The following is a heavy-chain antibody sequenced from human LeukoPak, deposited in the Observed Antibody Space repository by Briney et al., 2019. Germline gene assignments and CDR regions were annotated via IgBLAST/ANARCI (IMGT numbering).Heavy chain of an antibody. CDR1: GGSISSGDYY. CDR3: ASKYYDFWSGYYYGMDV. CDR2: IYYSGST. V-gene: IGHV4-30-4*01. D-gene: IGHD3-3*01. Sequence: PSETLSLTCTVSGGSISSGDYYWRWIRQPPGKGLEWIGYIYYSGSTYYNPSLKSRVTISVDTSKNQFSLKLSSVTAADTAVYYCASKYYDFWSGYYYGMDVWGQGTTVTVSS. J-gene: IGHJ6*02.